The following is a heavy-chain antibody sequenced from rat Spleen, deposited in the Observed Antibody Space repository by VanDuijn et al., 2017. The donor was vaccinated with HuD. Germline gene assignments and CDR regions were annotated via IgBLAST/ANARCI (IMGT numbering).Heavy chain of an antibody. D-gene: IGHD1-9*01. CDR1: GFTFDNYY. J-gene: IGHJ2*01. V-gene: IGHV5-25*01. CDR3: ARRHYGYTDYFDY. Sequence: EVRLVESGGGLVQPGRSLKLSCAASGFTFDNYYMAWVRQAPTKGLEWVASISYGDSSGHSSTYYRDSVKGRFTISRDNAKSTLSLQMDSLRSEDTATDYCARRHYGYTDYFDYWGQGVMVTVSS. CDR2: ISYGDSSGHSST.